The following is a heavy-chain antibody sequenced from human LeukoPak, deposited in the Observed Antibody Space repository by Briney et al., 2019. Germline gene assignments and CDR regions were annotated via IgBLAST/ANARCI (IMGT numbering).Heavy chain of an antibody. V-gene: IGHV3-11*06. CDR2: ISSSSSYT. D-gene: IGHD6-13*01. Sequence: GGSLRLSCAASGFTFSDYYMSWIRQAPGKGLEWVSYISSSSSYTNYADSVKGRFTISRDNAKNSLYLQMNSLRAEDTAVYYCTRDRSTYSSSWYLDYRGQGTLVTVSS. CDR1: GFTFSDYY. J-gene: IGHJ4*02. CDR3: TRDRSTYSSSWYLDY.